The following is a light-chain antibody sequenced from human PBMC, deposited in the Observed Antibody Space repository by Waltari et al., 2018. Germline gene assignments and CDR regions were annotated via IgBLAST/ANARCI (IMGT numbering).Light chain of an antibody. CDR2: GAS. J-gene: IGKJ4*01. CDR1: QSVSSS. Sequence: EIVMTQSPATLSLSPGERATLSCRASQSVSSSLAWYQQKPGQAPRLLIYGASSRATGIPDRFSGSVSGTDFTLTISGLEPEDVAVYYCLQRSNWPLTFGGGTKVEIK. CDR3: LQRSNWPLT. V-gene: IGKV3-15*01.